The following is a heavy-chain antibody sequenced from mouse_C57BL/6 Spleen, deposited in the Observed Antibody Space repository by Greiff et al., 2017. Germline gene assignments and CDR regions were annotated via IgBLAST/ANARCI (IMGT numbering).Heavy chain of an antibody. Sequence: QVQLQQPGAELVKPGASVKVSCKASGYTFTSYWMHWVKQRPGQGLEWIGRIHPSDSDTNYNQKFKGKATLTVDKSSSTAYMQLSSLTSEDSAVYYCAISITTVVGDYFDDWGQGTTLTVSS. J-gene: IGHJ2*01. V-gene: IGHV1-74*01. CDR1: GYTFTSYW. D-gene: IGHD1-1*01. CDR3: AISITTVVGDYFDD. CDR2: IHPSDSDT.